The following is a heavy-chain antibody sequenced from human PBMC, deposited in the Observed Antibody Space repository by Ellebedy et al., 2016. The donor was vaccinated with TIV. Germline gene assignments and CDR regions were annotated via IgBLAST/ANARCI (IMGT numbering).Heavy chain of an antibody. Sequence: GESLKISXAASGFTFNSYGMHWVRQAPGKGLEWVAVISYDGSNKYYADSVKGRFTISRDNSKNTLYLQVNSLRAEDTAIYYCARVYLPKTNGWGGYWGQGTLVTVSS. J-gene: IGHJ4*02. CDR3: ARVYLPKTNGWGGY. D-gene: IGHD1-1*01. CDR1: GFTFNSYG. V-gene: IGHV3-30*03. CDR2: ISYDGSNK.